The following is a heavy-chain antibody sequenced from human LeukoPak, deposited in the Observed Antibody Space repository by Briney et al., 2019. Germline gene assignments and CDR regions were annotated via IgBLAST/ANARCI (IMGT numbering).Heavy chain of an antibody. CDR2: IYTSGGT. CDR1: GDSISSGDYY. Sequence: PSQTLSLTCTVSGDSISSGDYYWSWIRQPAGKGLEWIGRIYTSGGTNYNPSLKSRVTMSVDTSKNQFSLKLSSVTAADTAVYYCARAQSTYYYMDVWGKGTTVTISS. CDR3: ARAQSTYYYMDV. J-gene: IGHJ6*03. V-gene: IGHV4-61*02.